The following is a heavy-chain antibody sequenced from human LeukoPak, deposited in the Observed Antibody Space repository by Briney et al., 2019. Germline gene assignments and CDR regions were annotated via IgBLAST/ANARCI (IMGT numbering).Heavy chain of an antibody. J-gene: IGHJ4*02. Sequence: GASVKVSCKASGYTFTGYYMHWVRQAPGQGLEWMGRINPNSGGTNYAQKFQGRVTMTRDTSISTAYMELSRLRSDDTAVYYCAGAQEYDFWSGNPFDYWGQGTLVTVSS. CDR2: INPNSGGT. CDR3: AGAQEYDFWSGNPFDY. D-gene: IGHD3-3*01. CDR1: GYTFTGYY. V-gene: IGHV1-2*06.